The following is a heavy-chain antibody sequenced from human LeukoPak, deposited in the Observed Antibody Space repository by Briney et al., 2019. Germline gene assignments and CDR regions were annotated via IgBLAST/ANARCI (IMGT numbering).Heavy chain of an antibody. V-gene: IGHV3-21*01. CDR2: ISSSSSYI. CDR1: GFTFSSYS. Sequence: GGSLRLSCAASGFTFSSYSMNWVRQAPGKGLEWVSSISSSSSYIYYADSVKGRFTISRDNSKNSLYLQMNSLRAEDTAVYYCARERIQLWLIEHAFDIWGQGTMVTVSS. CDR3: ARERIQLWLIEHAFDI. D-gene: IGHD5-18*01. J-gene: IGHJ3*02.